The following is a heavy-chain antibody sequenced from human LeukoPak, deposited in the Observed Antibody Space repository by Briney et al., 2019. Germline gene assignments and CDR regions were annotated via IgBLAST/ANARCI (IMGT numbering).Heavy chain of an antibody. D-gene: IGHD3-10*01. V-gene: IGHV3-15*01. CDR2: IKSKADGETT. CDR1: GFTFTNAW. J-gene: IGHJ4*02. CDR3: TTDLGITMIRGVIVY. Sequence: GGCLRLSCAASGFTFTNAWMSWVRQGPGKGLEWVGRIKSKADGETTDYAAPVKGRFTMSRDDSKATLYLQMSSLKAEDTAVYYCTTDLGITMIRGVIVYWGQGALVTVSS.